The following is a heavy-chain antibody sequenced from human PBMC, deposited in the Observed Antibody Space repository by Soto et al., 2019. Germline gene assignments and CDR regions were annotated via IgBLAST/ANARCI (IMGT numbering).Heavy chain of an antibody. D-gene: IGHD3-22*01. CDR2: ISYDGSNK. CDR3: ARDPYYYDSSSYLPPYYFDY. CDR1: GFTFSRYA. Sequence: GGSRRLSWAASGFTFSRYAMHWVRQAPGKGLGWVAVISYDGSNKYYADSVNGRFTISRDNSKNTLYLQMNSLRAEDTAVYYCARDPYYYDSSSYLPPYYFDYWGQGTLVTFSS. V-gene: IGHV3-30-3*01. J-gene: IGHJ4*02.